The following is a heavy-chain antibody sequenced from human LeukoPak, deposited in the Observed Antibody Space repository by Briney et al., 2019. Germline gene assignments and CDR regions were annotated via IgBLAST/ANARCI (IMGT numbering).Heavy chain of an antibody. CDR2: INPGGGST. CDR1: EYTFTGYY. CDR3: ARLDSSGSYDY. Sequence: ASVKVSCKASEYTFTGYYMHWVRQAPGQGLEWMGIINPGGGSTSYAQKFQGRVTMTRDTSTSTVYMELSSLRSEDTAVYYCARLDSSGSYDYWGQGTLVTVSS. V-gene: IGHV1-46*01. D-gene: IGHD3-22*01. J-gene: IGHJ4*02.